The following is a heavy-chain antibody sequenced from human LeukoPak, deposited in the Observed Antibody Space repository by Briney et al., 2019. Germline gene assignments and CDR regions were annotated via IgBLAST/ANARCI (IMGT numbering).Heavy chain of an antibody. J-gene: IGHJ3*02. D-gene: IGHD2-21*02. CDR2: IIPILGIA. Sequence: PRASVKVSCKASGYTFTSYGISWVRQALGQGLEWMGRIIPILGIANYAQKFQGRVTITADKSTSTAYMELSSLRSEDTAVYYCAMRNCGGDCYSTDAFDIWGQGTMVTVSS. CDR3: AMRNCGGDCYSTDAFDI. V-gene: IGHV1-69*04. CDR1: GYTFTSYG.